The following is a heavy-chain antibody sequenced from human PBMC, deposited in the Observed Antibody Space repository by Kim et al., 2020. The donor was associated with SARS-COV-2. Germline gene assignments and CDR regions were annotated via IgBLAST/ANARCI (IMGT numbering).Heavy chain of an antibody. CDR1: GYTFSDFD. Sequence: ASVKVSCKASGYTFSDFDINWVRQAAGQGLEWVGCINTKSGIPGYAQKFQGRVSMTRETSMSTAYMELSGLRSDDTAVYFCARGRGQWLAIYWGQGTLV. CDR3: ARGRGQWLAIY. D-gene: IGHD6-19*01. CDR2: INTKSGIP. J-gene: IGHJ4*02. V-gene: IGHV1-8*02.